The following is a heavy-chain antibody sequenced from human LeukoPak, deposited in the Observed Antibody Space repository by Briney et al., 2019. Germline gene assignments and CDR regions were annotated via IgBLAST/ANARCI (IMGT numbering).Heavy chain of an antibody. CDR1: GFTFSSYG. CDR3: AKDKEGFMVRGVKDY. J-gene: IGHJ4*02. Sequence: PGGSLRLSCAASGFTFSSYGMSWVRQAPGKGLEWVSAISGSGGSAYYADSVKGRFTISRDNSKNTLYLQMNSLRAEDTAVYYCAKDKEGFMVRGVKDYWGQGTLVTVSS. V-gene: IGHV3-23*01. D-gene: IGHD3-10*01. CDR2: ISGSGGSA.